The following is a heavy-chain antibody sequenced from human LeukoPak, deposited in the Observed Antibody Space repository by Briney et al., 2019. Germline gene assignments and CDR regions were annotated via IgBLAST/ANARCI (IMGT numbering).Heavy chain of an antibody. V-gene: IGHV1-18*01. CDR2: ISAYNGNT. Sequence: ASVKVSCKASGYTFTSYGISWVRQAPGQGLEWMGWISAYNGNTNYAQKLQGRVTMTTDTSTSTAYMELRSLRSDDTAVYYCATRVTYYYDSSDLIDYWGQGTLVTVPS. J-gene: IGHJ4*02. CDR1: GYTFTSYG. CDR3: ATRVTYYYDSSDLIDY. D-gene: IGHD3-22*01.